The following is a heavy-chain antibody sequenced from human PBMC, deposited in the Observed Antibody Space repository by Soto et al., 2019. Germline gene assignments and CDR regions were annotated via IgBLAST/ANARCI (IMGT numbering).Heavy chain of an antibody. Sequence: GGSLRLSCAASGLTFSSYAMNWVRQAPGKGLEWVAVISYDGSNKYYADPVKGRFTISRDNSKNTLYLQMNSLRVEDTAAYYCARTEGVVGVRSRWFDPWGQGTLVTVSS. CDR3: ARTEGVVGVRSRWFDP. CDR2: ISYDGSNK. J-gene: IGHJ5*02. D-gene: IGHD1-26*01. V-gene: IGHV3-30-3*01. CDR1: GLTFSSYA.